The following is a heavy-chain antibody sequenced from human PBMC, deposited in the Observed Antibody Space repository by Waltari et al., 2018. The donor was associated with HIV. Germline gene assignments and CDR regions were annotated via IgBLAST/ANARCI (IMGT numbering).Heavy chain of an antibody. CDR2: IIPIFGTA. J-gene: IGHJ4*02. V-gene: IGHV1-69*01. CDR3: ARGSWDYVWGSYQTIRYFDY. CDR1: GGTFSSYA. D-gene: IGHD3-16*02. Sequence: QVQLVQSGAEVKKPGSSVKVSCKASGGTFSSYAISWVRQAPGQGLDWMGGIIPIFGTANYAQKFQGRVTITADESTSTAYMELSSLRSEDTAVYYCARGSWDYVWGSYQTIRYFDYWGQGTLVTVSS.